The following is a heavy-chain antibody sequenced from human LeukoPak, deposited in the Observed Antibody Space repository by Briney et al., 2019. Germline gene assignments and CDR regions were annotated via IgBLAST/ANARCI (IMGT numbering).Heavy chain of an antibody. CDR1: GGSFSGYY. CDR3: ARPYCSSTSCWDSAFDI. J-gene: IGHJ3*02. CDR2: INHSGST. V-gene: IGHV4-34*01. Sequence: SETLSLTRAVYGGSFSGYYWSWIRQPPGKGLEWIGEINHSGSTNYNPSLKSRVTISVDTSKNQFSLKLSSVTAADTAVYYCARPYCSSTSCWDSAFDIWGQGTMVTVSS. D-gene: IGHD2-2*01.